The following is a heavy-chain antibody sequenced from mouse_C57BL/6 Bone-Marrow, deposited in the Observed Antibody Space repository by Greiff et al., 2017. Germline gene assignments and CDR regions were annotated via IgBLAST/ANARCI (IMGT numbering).Heavy chain of an antibody. CDR2: LNPYNGGT. CDR3: ARTGEFGWYFDV. J-gene: IGHJ1*03. CDR1: GYTFTDYY. Sequence: VQLQQSGPVLVKPGASVKMSCKASGYTFTDYYMNWVKQSHGKSLEWIGVLNPYNGGTSYNQKFKGKATLTVDKSSSTAYMELNSLTSEDSAVYYCARTGEFGWYFDVWGTGTTVTVSS. D-gene: IGHD3-1*01. V-gene: IGHV1-19*01.